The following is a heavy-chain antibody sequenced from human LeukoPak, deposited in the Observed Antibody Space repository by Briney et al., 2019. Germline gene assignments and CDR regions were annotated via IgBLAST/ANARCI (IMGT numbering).Heavy chain of an antibody. V-gene: IGHV6-1*01. CDR2: TYYRSKWYN. CDR3: ARRLTQYDCFDP. J-gene: IGHJ5*02. CDR1: GDSVSSNSAA. Sequence: SQTLSLTCAISGDSVSSNSAAWNWIRQSPSRGLEWLGRTYYRSKWYNDYAVSVRGRITVNPDTSKNQFSLHLNSVTPEDTAVYYCARRLTQYDCFDPWGQGILVTVSP. D-gene: IGHD2-2*01.